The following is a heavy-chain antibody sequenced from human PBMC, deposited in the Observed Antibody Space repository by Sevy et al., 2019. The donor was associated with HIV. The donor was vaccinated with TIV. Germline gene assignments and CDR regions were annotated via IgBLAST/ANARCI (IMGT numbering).Heavy chain of an antibody. CDR2: ISSSSRYT. CDR3: ARGANPPYCSNGVCYTFDAFDI. V-gene: IGHV3-11*06. CDR1: GFTFSDYY. J-gene: IGHJ3*02. Sequence: GGSLRLSCAASGFTFSDYYMSWIRQAPGKGLEWISYISSSSRYTNYADSVKGRFTISRDNAKNSLYLQMNSLRAEDTVLYYCARGANPPYCSNGVCYTFDAFDIWGQGTLVTVSS. D-gene: IGHD2-8*01.